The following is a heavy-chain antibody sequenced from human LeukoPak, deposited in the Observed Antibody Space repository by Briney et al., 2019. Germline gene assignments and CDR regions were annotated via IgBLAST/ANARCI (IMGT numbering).Heavy chain of an antibody. D-gene: IGHD5-12*01. V-gene: IGHV3-33*01. CDR3: ARDWADSGSDY. Sequence: GVSLRLSCAAFGFTFSSFGIHWVRQAPGKGLEWVALIWYDGSKQYYADSVKGRFTISRDNSKSTVYLQMNSLRAEDTAVYFCARDWADSGSDYWGQGTLVIVSS. CDR2: IWYDGSKQ. J-gene: IGHJ4*02. CDR1: GFTFSSFG.